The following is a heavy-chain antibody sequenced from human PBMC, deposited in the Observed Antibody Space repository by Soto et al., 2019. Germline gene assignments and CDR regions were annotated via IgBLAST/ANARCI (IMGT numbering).Heavy chain of an antibody. Sequence: SETLSLTCTVSGGSISSGGYYGGWIRQPPGKGLEWIGSIYYSGSTYYNPSLKSRVTISVDTSKNQFSLKLSSVTAADTAVYYCARQFFYYHSGRLDSWGQETLVTVPS. V-gene: IGHV4-39*01. CDR2: IYYSGST. CDR3: ARQFFYYHSGRLDS. J-gene: IGHJ4*02. CDR1: GGSISSGGYY. D-gene: IGHD3-22*01.